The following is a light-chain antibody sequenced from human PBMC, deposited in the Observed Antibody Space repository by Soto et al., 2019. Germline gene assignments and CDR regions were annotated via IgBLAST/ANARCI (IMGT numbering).Light chain of an antibody. Sequence: DIQMTQSPSSVSASVGDRVTITYRASQGISSWLVWYQQQPGKAPELLIYAASSLQSGVPSRFSGSGSGTDFTLTISSLQPEDFATYYCQQANSFPLTFGGGTKVEIK. J-gene: IGKJ4*01. CDR3: QQANSFPLT. V-gene: IGKV1D-12*01. CDR2: AAS. CDR1: QGISSW.